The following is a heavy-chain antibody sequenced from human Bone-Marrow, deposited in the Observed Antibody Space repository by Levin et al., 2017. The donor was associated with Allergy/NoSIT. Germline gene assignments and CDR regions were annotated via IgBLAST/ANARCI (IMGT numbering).Heavy chain of an antibody. CDR2: INFRSSTI. V-gene: IGHV3-48*02. J-gene: IGHJ4*02. Sequence: ESLKISCAASGFTFSSYSMNWVRQAPGKGLEWVSYINFRSSTIYYADSVKGRFTISRDNAKNSLYLQMNSLRDEDTAVYYCARDPFDYGSDSGRAYYFDYWGQGTLVTVSS. CDR1: GFTFSSYS. D-gene: IGHD4-23*01. CDR3: ARDPFDYGSDSGRAYYFDY.